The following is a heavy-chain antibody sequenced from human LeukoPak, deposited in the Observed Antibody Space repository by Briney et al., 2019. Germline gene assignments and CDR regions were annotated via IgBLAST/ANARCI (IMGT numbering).Heavy chain of an antibody. CDR2: ISFSGST. V-gene: IGHV4-4*07. Sequence: SETLSLTCTVSGASISNYYWSWIRQPAAKGLEWIGRISFSGSTDYNPSLKSRVAMSLDSSKTQFSLKLSSVTAADTAIYYCARDSGTTGEVRFDPWGQGILVTVSA. D-gene: IGHD4-17*01. CDR3: ARDSGTTGEVRFDP. CDR1: GASISNYY. J-gene: IGHJ5*02.